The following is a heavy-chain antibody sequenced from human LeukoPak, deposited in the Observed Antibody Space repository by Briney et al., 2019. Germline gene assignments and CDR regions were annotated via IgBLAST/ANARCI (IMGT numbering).Heavy chain of an antibody. J-gene: IGHJ1*01. D-gene: IGHD3-22*01. Sequence: ASVKVSCKASGYTFTSYGISWVRQAPGQGLEWMGWISPYNGNTKYAKNLQGRVTMTTDTSTSIAYMELRSLRSDDTAVYYCARMPYDSSDYYKHWGQGTLVTVSS. V-gene: IGHV1-18*01. CDR1: GYTFTSYG. CDR2: ISPYNGNT. CDR3: ARMPYDSSDYYKH.